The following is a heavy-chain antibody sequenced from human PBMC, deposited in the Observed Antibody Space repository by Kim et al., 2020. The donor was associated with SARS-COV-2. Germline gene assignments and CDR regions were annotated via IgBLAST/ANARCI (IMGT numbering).Heavy chain of an antibody. CDR3: TTDLNWNYVEGFDY. D-gene: IGHD1-7*01. Sequence: GGSLRLSCAASGFTFSNAWMSWVRQAPGKGLEWVGRIKSKTDGGTTDYAAPVKGRFTISRDDSKNTLYLQMNSLKTEDTAVYYCTTDLNWNYVEGFDYWGQGTLVTVSS. J-gene: IGHJ4*02. V-gene: IGHV3-15*01. CDR1: GFTFSNAW. CDR2: IKSKTDGGTT.